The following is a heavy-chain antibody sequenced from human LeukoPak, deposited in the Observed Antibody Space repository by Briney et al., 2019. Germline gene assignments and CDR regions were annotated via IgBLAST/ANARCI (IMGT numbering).Heavy chain of an antibody. CDR2: ISSSSSYI. J-gene: IGHJ4*02. CDR1: GFTFSSYG. Sequence: GALRLSCAASGFTFSSYGMSWVRQAPGKGLEWVSSISSSSSYIYYADSVKGRFTISRDNAKNSLYLQMNSLRAEDTAVYYCAREEYSSSSWYGYWGQGTLVTVSS. CDR3: AREEYSSSSWYGY. D-gene: IGHD6-13*01. V-gene: IGHV3-21*01.